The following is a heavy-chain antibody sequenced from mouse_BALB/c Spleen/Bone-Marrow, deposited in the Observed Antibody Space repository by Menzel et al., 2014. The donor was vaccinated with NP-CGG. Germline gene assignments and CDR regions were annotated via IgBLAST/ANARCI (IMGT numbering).Heavy chain of an antibody. CDR2: IWAGGST. D-gene: IGHD2-4*01. Sequence: VQRVESGPGLVAPSQSLSITCTVSGFSLTSYGVHWVRQPPGKGLEWLGVIWAGGSTNYNSALMSRLSISKDNSKSQVFLKMNRLQTDDTAMYYCAREPSTMITTGFAYWGQGTLVTVSA. CDR3: AREPSTMITTGFAY. V-gene: IGHV2-9*02. J-gene: IGHJ3*01. CDR1: GFSLTSYG.